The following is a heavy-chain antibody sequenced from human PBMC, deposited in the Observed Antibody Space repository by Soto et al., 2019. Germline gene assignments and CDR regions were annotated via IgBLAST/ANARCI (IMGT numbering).Heavy chain of an antibody. CDR3: ATKVNSGPASQYSHY. Sequence: GGSLRLSCAASGFTFSSYSMSWVRQAPGKGLEWVSGFRTGGDDGTTYYADSVKGRFTISRDNSKNTLFLQMKSLRAEDTAIYYCATKVNSGPASQYSHYWGQGTMVTVST. CDR2: FRTGGDDGTT. J-gene: IGHJ4*02. V-gene: IGHV3-23*01. D-gene: IGHD1-1*01. CDR1: GFTFSSYS.